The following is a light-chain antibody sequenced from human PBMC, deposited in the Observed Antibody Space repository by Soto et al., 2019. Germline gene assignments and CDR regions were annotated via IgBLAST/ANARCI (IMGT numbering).Light chain of an antibody. Sequence: QSVLTQPPSVSGAPGQRVTISCTGSSSNIGAGYDVHWYQQLPGTAPKLLIYGNSNRPSGVPDRFSGSKSGPSASLAITGLQGEDEGDYYCQSYDRSLSGAVFGGGTQLTLL. CDR1: SSNIGAGYD. CDR2: GNS. V-gene: IGLV1-40*01. CDR3: QSYDRSLSGAV. J-gene: IGLJ3*02.